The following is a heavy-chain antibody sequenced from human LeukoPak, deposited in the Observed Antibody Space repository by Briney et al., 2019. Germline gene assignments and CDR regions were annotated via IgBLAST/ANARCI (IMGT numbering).Heavy chain of an antibody. CDR3: ANDYRSGSLHDF. CDR2: ISRRDDYT. CDR1: GFAFSSYA. D-gene: IGHD3-10*01. Sequence: GGSLRLSCAASGFAFSSYAMSWVRQPPGKGLEWVSVISRRDDYTYYADSVKGRFTISRDNSKNTLYLQMNTLRAEDTAVYYCANDYRSGSLHDFWGQGTLVTVSS. J-gene: IGHJ4*02. V-gene: IGHV3-23*01.